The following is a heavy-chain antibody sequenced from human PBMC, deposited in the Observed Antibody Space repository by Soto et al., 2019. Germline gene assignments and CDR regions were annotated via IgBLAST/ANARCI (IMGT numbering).Heavy chain of an antibody. CDR1: GYIFTKFG. CDR3: ARDPNRYFDY. Sequence: GASVKVSCKTSGYIFTKFGISWVRQASGQGLEWMGWISPYSYRTNYVQKFQGRITMTTDTSTSTVYMELRNLRSDDTAIYYCARDPNRYFDYWGQGPLVTVSS. J-gene: IGHJ4*02. CDR2: ISPYSYRT. V-gene: IGHV1-18*01.